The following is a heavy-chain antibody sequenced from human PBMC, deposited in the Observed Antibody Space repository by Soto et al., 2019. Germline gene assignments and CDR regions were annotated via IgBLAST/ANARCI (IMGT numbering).Heavy chain of an antibody. Sequence: EVQLVESGGGLVKPGGSLRLSCAASAFTFSTYSMNWVRQAPGKGLEWVSSITRSSSYIYYADSVKGRFTISRDNAKNSLYLQMNSLRAEDTAVYYCARLAEEGSAYYHYLDYWGQGTLVTVSS. CDR2: ITRSSSYI. D-gene: IGHD3-3*01. V-gene: IGHV3-21*01. CDR3: ARLAEEGSAYYHYLDY. J-gene: IGHJ4*02. CDR1: AFTFSTYS.